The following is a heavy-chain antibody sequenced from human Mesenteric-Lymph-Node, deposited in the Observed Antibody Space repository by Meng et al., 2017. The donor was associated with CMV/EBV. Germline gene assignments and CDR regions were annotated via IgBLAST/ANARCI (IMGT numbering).Heavy chain of an antibody. V-gene: IGHV3-21*01. CDR2: ISSSSYI. D-gene: IGHD3-3*01. Sequence: GGSLRLSCAASGFTFSSYSMNWVRQAPGKGLEWVSSISSSSYIYYADSVKGRFTISRDNAKNSLYLQMNSLRAEDTAVYYCARGVTIFGVVILGRGYYGMDVWGQGTTVTVSS. CDR3: ARGVTIFGVVILGRGYYGMDV. CDR1: GFTFSSYS. J-gene: IGHJ6*02.